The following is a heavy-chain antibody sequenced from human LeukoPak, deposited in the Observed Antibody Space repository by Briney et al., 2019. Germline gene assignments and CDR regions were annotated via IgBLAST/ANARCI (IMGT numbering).Heavy chain of an antibody. CDR1: GYTFTGYY. CDR2: INPSGGST. J-gene: IGHJ4*02. V-gene: IGHV1-46*03. D-gene: IGHD3-22*01. CDR3: ARDYYYDSSGYKYYFDY. Sequence: RASVKVSCKASGYTFTGYYMHWVRQAPGQGLEWMGVINPSGGSTSYAQKFQGRVTMTRDTSTSTVYMELSSLRSEDTTVYYCARDYYYDSSGYKYYFDYWGQGTLVTVSS.